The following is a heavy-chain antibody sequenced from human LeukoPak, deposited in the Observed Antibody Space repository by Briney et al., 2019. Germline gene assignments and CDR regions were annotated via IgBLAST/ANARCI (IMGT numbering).Heavy chain of an antibody. CDR3: ARDQFTMVRGVNFDY. D-gene: IGHD3-10*01. CDR1: GFTFGDYA. Sequence: GGSLRLSCTASGFTFGDYAMSWFRQAPGKGLEWVSYISSSSTPIYYADSVKGRFTISRDNAKNLLYLQMNSLRDEDTALYYCARDQFTMVRGVNFDYWGQGTLVTVSS. CDR2: ISSSSTPI. J-gene: IGHJ4*02. V-gene: IGHV3-48*02.